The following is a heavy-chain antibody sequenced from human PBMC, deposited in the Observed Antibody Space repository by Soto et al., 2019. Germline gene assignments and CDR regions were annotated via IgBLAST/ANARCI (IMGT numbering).Heavy chain of an antibody. CDR2: IYATGTT. CDR3: VRDGTKTLRDWFDT. Sequence: PSETLSLTCTVSGASISGFYWSWIRKSAGKGLEWIGRIYATGTTDYNPSLKSRVMMSVDTSKKRFSLKLRSVTAADTAVYYCVRDGTKTLRDWFDTWGQGISVTVSS. J-gene: IGHJ5*02. V-gene: IGHV4-4*07. CDR1: GASISGFY. D-gene: IGHD1-1*01.